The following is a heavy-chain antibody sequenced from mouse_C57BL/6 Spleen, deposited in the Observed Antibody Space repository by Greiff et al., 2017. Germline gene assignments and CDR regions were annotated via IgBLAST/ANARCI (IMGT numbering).Heavy chain of an antibody. V-gene: IGHV8-8*01. CDR3: ARMAGFITTGVDWYFDV. CDR1: GFSLSTFGMG. Sequence: QVTLKESGPGILQPSQTLSLTCSFSGFSLSTFGMGVGWIRQPSGKGLEWLAHIWWADDQYYNPALKSRLTISKDNSKNQVFLKLANVDTADTTTYYCARMAGFITTGVDWYFDVWGTGTTVTVAS. D-gene: IGHD1-1*01. CDR2: IWWADDQ. J-gene: IGHJ1*03.